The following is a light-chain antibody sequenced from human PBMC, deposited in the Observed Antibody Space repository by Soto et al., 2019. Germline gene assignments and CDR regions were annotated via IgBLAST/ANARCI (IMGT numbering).Light chain of an antibody. Sequence: QSVLTQPPSASGTPGQSVTISCSGSSSNIGSNTVNWYRQLPGTAPKLLLYTDDQRPSGVPDRFSGSKSGTSASLAISGLQSEDESDYYCAVWDDSLDAWVFGGGTKLTVL. CDR1: SSNIGSNT. CDR2: TDD. CDR3: AVWDDSLDAWV. V-gene: IGLV1-44*01. J-gene: IGLJ3*02.